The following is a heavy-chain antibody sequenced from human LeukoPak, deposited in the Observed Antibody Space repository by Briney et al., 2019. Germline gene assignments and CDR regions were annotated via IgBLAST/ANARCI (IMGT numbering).Heavy chain of an antibody. CDR3: APLGCGGSCYRFDY. Sequence: GGSLRLSCAASGFTFSSYTMSWVRQAPGKGLEWVSAISGSGGSTYYADSVKGRFTISRDNSKNTLYLQMNSLRAEDTAVYYCAPLGCGGSCYRFDYWGQGTLVTVSS. J-gene: IGHJ4*02. CDR2: ISGSGGST. CDR1: GFTFSSYT. V-gene: IGHV3-23*01. D-gene: IGHD2-15*01.